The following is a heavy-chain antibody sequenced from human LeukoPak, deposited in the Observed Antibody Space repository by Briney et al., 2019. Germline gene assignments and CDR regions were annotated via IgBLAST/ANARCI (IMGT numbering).Heavy chain of an antibody. J-gene: IGHJ1*01. CDR3: TTDHRLGSGWYGSFQH. CDR1: GFTFSNSW. Sequence: PGGSLRLSCAASGFTFSNSWMGWLRQAPGKGLEWVGRIYSKTDGETTDYAAPVKGRFSISRDDSKNTLYVQMNSLIIEDTAVYYCTTDHRLGSGWYGSFQHWGHGTLVTVSS. V-gene: IGHV3-15*01. CDR2: IYSKTDGETT. D-gene: IGHD6-19*01.